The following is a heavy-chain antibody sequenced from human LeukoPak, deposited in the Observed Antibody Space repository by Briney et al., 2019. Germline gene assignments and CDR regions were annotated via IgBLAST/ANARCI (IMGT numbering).Heavy chain of an antibody. CDR1: GGSISSNY. CDR2: IYYSGST. D-gene: IGHD4-17*01. Sequence: SETLSLTCTVSGGSISSNYWSWIRQPPGEGLGWIGYIYYSGSTNYNPSLKSRVTISVDTSKNQFSLKLSSVTAADTAVYSCARGRRDYDETYFDYWGQGTLVTVSS. CDR3: ARGRRDYDETYFDY. V-gene: IGHV4-59*12. J-gene: IGHJ4*02.